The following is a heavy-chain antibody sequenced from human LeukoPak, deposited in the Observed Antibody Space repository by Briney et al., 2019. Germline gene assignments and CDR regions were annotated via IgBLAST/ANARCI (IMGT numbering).Heavy chain of an antibody. CDR3: ASGASGSYYNTFDY. Sequence: PSETLSLTCTVSGGSISSYYWSWIRQPAGKGLEWIGRIYTSGSTNYNPSLKSRVTMSVDTSKNQFSLKLSSVTAADTDVYYCASGASGSYYNTFDYWGQGTLVTVPS. CDR1: GGSISSYY. V-gene: IGHV4-4*07. J-gene: IGHJ4*02. CDR2: IYTSGST. D-gene: IGHD3-10*01.